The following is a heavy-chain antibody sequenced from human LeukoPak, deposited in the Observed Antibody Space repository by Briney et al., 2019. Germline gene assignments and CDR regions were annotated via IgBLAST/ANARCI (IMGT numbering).Heavy chain of an antibody. J-gene: IGHJ6*02. V-gene: IGHV4-4*07. CDR1: GGSFSNYY. D-gene: IGHD1-14*01. Sequence: KPSETPSLTCTVSGGSFSNYYWSWIRQPAGKGLEWIGRIYTSGSTNYNPSVKSRVTMSVDTSNNQFSLKLTSVTAADTAVYYCAGQPPQYYGMDVWGQGTTVTVSS. CDR2: IYTSGST. CDR3: AGQPPQYYGMDV.